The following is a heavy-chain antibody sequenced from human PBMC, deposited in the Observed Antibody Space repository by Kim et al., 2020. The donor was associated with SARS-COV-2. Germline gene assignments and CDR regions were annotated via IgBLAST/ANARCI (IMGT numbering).Heavy chain of an antibody. V-gene: IGHV3-30-3*01. D-gene: IGHD6-13*01. CDR3: ASSTNGNYYYGMDV. J-gene: IGHJ6*02. CDR1: GFTFSSYA. CDR2: ISYDRSNK. Sequence: GGSLRLSCAASGFTFSSYAMHWVRQAPGKGLEWVAVISYDRSNKYYADSVKGRFTISRDNSKNTLYLQMNSLRAEDTAVYYCASSTNGNYYYGMDVWGQGTTVTVSS.